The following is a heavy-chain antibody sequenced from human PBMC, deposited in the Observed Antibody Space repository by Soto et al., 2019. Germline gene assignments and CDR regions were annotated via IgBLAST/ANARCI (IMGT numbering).Heavy chain of an antibody. Sequence: SETLSLTCAVSGGSFTSNNWWTWVRQPPGQGLEWIGEIYRTGSTNYNPSLKSRVTISLDKSENQFSLKVTSLTAADTEVYPCARRDPGTSVDYWGQGTLVTVSS. CDR3: ARRDPGTSVDY. D-gene: IGHD1-7*01. CDR1: GGSFTSNNW. J-gene: IGHJ4*02. V-gene: IGHV4-4*02. CDR2: IYRTGST.